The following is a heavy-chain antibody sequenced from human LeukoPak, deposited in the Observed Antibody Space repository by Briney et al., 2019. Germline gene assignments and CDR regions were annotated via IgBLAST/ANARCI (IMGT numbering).Heavy chain of an antibody. Sequence: SETLSLTCTVSGGSISSSSYYWGWIRQPPGKGLEWIGSIYYSGSTYYNPSLKSRVTISVDTSKNQFSLKLSSVTAADTAVYYCAGRSSSWYYFDYWGQGTLVTVSS. V-gene: IGHV4-39*01. CDR3: AGRSSSWYYFDY. J-gene: IGHJ4*02. CDR1: GGSISSSSYY. CDR2: IYYSGST. D-gene: IGHD6-13*01.